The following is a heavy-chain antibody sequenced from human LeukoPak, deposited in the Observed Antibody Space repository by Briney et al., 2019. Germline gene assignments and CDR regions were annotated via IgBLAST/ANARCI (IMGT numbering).Heavy chain of an antibody. CDR3: ARDGSPTLLWFGEGPFDY. Sequence: ASVKVSCKASGYTFTGYYMHWVRQAPGQGLEWMGWINPNSGGTNYAQKFQGRVTMTRDTSISTAYMELSRLRSDDTAVYYCARDGSPTLLWFGEGPFDYWGQGTLATVSS. CDR2: INPNSGGT. J-gene: IGHJ4*02. D-gene: IGHD3-10*01. V-gene: IGHV1-2*02. CDR1: GYTFTGYY.